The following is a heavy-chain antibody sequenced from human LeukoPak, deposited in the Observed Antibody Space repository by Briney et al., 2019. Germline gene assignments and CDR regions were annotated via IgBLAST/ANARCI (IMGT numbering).Heavy chain of an antibody. CDR1: GYTFTSYG. J-gene: IGHJ3*02. D-gene: IGHD2-21*01. Sequence: ASVKVSCKASGYTFTSYGISWVRQAPGQGLEWMGWISAYNGNTNYAQKLQGRVTMTTDTSTSTAYMELRSLRSDDTAVYYCARDLPDCYEDDAFDIWGQGTMVTVSS. CDR2: ISAYNGNT. CDR3: ARDLPDCYEDDAFDI. V-gene: IGHV1-18*01.